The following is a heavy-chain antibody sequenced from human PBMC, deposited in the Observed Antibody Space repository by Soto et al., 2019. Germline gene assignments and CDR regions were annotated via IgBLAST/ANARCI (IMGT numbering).Heavy chain of an antibody. Sequence: ASVKVSCKASGYTFTSYGISWVRQAPGQGLEWMGWISAYNGNTNYAQKLQGRVTMTTDTSTSTAYMELRSLRSDDTAVYYCARYCGLYTKRAAGPNYYYGMDVWGQGTTVTVSS. J-gene: IGHJ6*02. CDR1: GYTFTSYG. D-gene: IGHD6-13*01. CDR2: ISAYNGNT. V-gene: IGHV1-18*01. CDR3: ARYCGLYTKRAAGPNYYYGMDV.